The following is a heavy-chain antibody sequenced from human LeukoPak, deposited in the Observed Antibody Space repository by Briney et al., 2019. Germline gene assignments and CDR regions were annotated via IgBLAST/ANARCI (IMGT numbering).Heavy chain of an antibody. V-gene: IGHV1-8*01. Sequence: ASVKVSCKASGYTFTSYDINWVRQATGQGLEWMGWMNPNSGNTGYAQKFQGRVTMTRNTSISTAYMELSSLRSEDTAVYYCARGAGYSSSWLHDAFDIWGQGTMVTVSS. J-gene: IGHJ3*02. CDR3: ARGAGYSSSWLHDAFDI. D-gene: IGHD6-13*01. CDR1: GYTFTSYD. CDR2: MNPNSGNT.